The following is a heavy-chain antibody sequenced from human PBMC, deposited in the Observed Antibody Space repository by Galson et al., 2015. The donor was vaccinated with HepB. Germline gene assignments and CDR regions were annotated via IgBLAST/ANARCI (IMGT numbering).Heavy chain of an antibody. Sequence: SVKVSCKASGGTFSSYAISWVRQAPGQGLEWMGGIIPIFGTANYAQKFQGRVTITADESTSTAYMELSSLRSEDTAVYYCASASGCTNGVCYHAFDIWGQGTMVTVSS. V-gene: IGHV1-69*13. CDR3: ASASGCTNGVCYHAFDI. D-gene: IGHD2-8*01. CDR1: GGTFSSYA. J-gene: IGHJ3*02. CDR2: IIPIFGTA.